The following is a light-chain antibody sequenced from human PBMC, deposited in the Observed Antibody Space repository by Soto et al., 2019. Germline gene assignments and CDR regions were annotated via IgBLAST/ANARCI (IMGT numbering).Light chain of an antibody. V-gene: IGKV3-20*01. CDR3: QQYGTSPST. Sequence: EIVLTQSPGTLSLSPGERATLSCRASQRVSSSYLAWYQQKPGQAPRLVIYGASSSATGIPDRFSGSGSGTDFTLTISRLEPEGFAVYYCQQYGTSPSTFGQGTKLEIK. J-gene: IGKJ2*02. CDR1: QRVSSSY. CDR2: GAS.